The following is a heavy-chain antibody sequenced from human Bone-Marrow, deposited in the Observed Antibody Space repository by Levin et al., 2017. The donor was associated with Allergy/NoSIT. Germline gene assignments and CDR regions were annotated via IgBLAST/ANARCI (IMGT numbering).Heavy chain of an antibody. CDR3: ARTSSTSCYDFDY. D-gene: IGHD2-2*01. V-gene: IGHV1-2*06. CDR2: INPNSGGT. CDR1: GYTFTGYY. Sequence: ASVKVSCKASGYTFTGYYMHWVRQAPGQGLEWMGRINPNSGGTNYAQKFQGRVTMTRDTSISTAYMELSRLRSDDTAVYYCARTSSTSCYDFDYWGQGTLVTVSS. J-gene: IGHJ4*02.